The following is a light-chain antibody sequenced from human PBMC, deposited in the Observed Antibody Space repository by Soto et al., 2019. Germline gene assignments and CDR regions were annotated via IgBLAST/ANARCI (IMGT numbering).Light chain of an antibody. CDR2: GAS. V-gene: IGKV3-20*01. J-gene: IGKJ1*01. Sequence: EIVLTQSPGTLSLSPGERATLSCRASQSVSSSYLAWYQQKPGQAPRLLMYGASSRATGIPDRFSGSGSGTDFTLTISRLEPEDFAVYYWQQYGSSRTFGQGTKFEIK. CDR1: QSVSSSY. CDR3: QQYGSSRT.